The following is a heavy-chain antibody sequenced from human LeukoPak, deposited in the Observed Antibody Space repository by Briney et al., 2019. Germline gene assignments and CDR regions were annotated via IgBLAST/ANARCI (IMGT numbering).Heavy chain of an antibody. CDR2: IYHSGTT. CDR1: GGSFSSSYW. V-gene: IGHV4-4*02. Sequence: SGTLSLTCAVSGGSFSSSYWWSWVRQTPGKGLEWIGEIYHSGTTNYNPSLKSRVSISIDNSKNQFSLKLTSMTAADTAVYYCARSIRGYSSGWYYFDYWGQGTLITVSS. CDR3: ARSIRGYSSGWYYFDY. D-gene: IGHD6-19*01. J-gene: IGHJ4*02.